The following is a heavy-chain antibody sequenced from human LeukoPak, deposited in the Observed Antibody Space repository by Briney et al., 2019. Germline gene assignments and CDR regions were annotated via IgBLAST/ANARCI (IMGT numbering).Heavy chain of an antibody. CDR3: AGSFDSSGYYSDAFDI. D-gene: IGHD3-22*01. J-gene: IGHJ3*02. CDR2: IYTSGST. Sequence: SETLSVTCTVSGGSISSYYWCWIRQPAGKGLEWIGRIYTSGSTNYNPSLKSRVTMSVDTSKNQFSLKLSSVTAADTAVYYCAGSFDSSGYYSDAFDIWGQGTMVTVSS. CDR1: GGSISSYY. V-gene: IGHV4-4*07.